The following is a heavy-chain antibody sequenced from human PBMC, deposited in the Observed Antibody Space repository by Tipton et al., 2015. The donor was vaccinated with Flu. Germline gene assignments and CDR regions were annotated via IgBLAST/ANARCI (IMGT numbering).Heavy chain of an antibody. D-gene: IGHD2-8*01. Sequence: TLSLTCTVSGGTVSSGGYYWTWMRQPPGKGLEYIGQISSDGSTNKNPSLKSRATISVDTSKNQFSLKLTSVTAADTAVYYCARMRARDCTLGVCYLWWFDLWGRGSLVTVPS. CDR2: ISSDGST. V-gene: IGHV4-61*08. CDR1: GGTVSSGGYY. J-gene: IGHJ2*01. CDR3: ARMRARDCTLGVCYLWWFDL.